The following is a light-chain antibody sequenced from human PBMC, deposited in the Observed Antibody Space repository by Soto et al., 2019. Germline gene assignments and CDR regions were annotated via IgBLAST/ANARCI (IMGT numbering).Light chain of an antibody. J-gene: IGLJ2*01. V-gene: IGLV1-40*01. CDR1: SSNIGAGYD. CDR3: QSYDSSLSGSV. Sequence: QSVLTQPPSVSGAPGQRVTISCTGSSSNIGAGYDVHWYQQLPGTAPKLLIYGNSNRPSGVPDRFSGSKSGTSASLAITGIQAEDEADYDCQSYDSSLSGSVFGGGTQLTVL. CDR2: GNS.